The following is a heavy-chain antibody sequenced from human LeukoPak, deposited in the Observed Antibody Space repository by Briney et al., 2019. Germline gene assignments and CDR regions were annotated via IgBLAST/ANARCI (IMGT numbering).Heavy chain of an antibody. D-gene: IGHD1-26*01. V-gene: IGHV1-46*01. CDR1: RYTFTSYY. J-gene: IGHJ4*02. Sequence: ASVKVSCKASRYTFTSYYMHWVRQAPGQGLEWMGIINPSGGSTNYAQKFQGSATQTRDTSTRTVYMELSSRRSEDTAVYYCARDDRGWGAGTIDYWGQGTLVTVSS. CDR2: INPSGGST. CDR3: ARDDRGWGAGTIDY.